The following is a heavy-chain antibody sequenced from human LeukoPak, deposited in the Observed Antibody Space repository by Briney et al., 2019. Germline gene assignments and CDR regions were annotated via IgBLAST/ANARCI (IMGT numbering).Heavy chain of an antibody. CDR3: AKTRGGNPRYYFDY. CDR1: GFTFTNPA. CDR2: VSGTGDFI. D-gene: IGHD4-23*01. V-gene: IGHV3-23*01. Sequence: PGGSLRLSCAASGFTFTNPAMGWVRQAPGNGLEWVSVVSGTGDFIYYGDSVKGRFTISRDNSKNTLYLQMSSLRAEDTALYYCAKTRGGNPRYYFDYWGHGTLVTVSS. J-gene: IGHJ4*01.